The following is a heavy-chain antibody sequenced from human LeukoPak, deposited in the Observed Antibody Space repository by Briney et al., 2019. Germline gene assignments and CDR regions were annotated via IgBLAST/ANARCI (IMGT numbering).Heavy chain of an antibody. D-gene: IGHD4-17*01. J-gene: IGHJ4*02. CDR2: INPNSGGT. CDR3: ATLDYGDYGGLDY. V-gene: IGHV1-2*02. Sequence: GASVKVSCKASGYTFTGYYMHWVRQAPGQGLEWMGWINPNSGGTNYAQKFQGRVTMTRDTSISTACMELSRLRSDDTAVYYCATLDYGDYGGLDYWGQGTLVTVSS. CDR1: GYTFTGYY.